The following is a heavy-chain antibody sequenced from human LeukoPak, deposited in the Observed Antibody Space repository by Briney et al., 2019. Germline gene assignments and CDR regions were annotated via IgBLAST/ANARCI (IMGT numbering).Heavy chain of an antibody. J-gene: IGHJ5*02. D-gene: IGHD2-21*02. CDR2: ISPYDGDT. CDR1: GYTFAIYG. Sequence: ASVKVSCKASGYTFAIYGISWVRQAPGQGLEWMAWISPYDGDTNYAQNFEGRVTMTTETSTSTAYMELRSLRSDDTAIYYCARDYCTRGGDCYKEDMFDPWGQGTLVTVSS. CDR3: ARDYCTRGGDCYKEDMFDP. V-gene: IGHV1-18*01.